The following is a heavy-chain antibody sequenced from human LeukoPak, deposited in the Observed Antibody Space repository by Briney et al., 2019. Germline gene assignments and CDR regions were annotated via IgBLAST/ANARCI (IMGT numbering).Heavy chain of an antibody. J-gene: IGHJ4*02. CDR2: ISARDSDV. D-gene: IGHD4-23*01. V-gene: IGHV3-23*01. CDR1: RFRFRSFG. CDR3: AKRSDYGGDGNYFDY. Sequence: PGGSVTLSCAACRFRFRSFGISCVRQAPGEGREWVSAISARDSDVADSVKGRFTISRDNSKYMLYLQMNSLRAEDTAVYYCAKRSDYGGDGNYFDYWGQGTPVTVSS.